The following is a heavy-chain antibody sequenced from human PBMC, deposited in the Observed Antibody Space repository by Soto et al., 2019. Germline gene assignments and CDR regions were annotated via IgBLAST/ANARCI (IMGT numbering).Heavy chain of an antibody. CDR1: NGSVGSYY. CDR3: ARVGRLITAAGLLDA. J-gene: IGHJ5*02. D-gene: IGHD6-13*01. V-gene: IGHV4-59*02. Sequence: LSLPCTISNGSVGSYYWTWIRQPPGKGLEWIGHIYYSGSTNYNPSLKSRLTLSLDTSKNQFSLKLTSVTAADTAVYYCARVGRLITAAGLLDAWGQGTLVTVSS. CDR2: IYYSGST.